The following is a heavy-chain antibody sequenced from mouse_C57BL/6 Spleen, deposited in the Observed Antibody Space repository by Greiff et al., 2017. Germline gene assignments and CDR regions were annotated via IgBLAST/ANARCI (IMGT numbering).Heavy chain of an antibody. J-gene: IGHJ2*01. CDR3: ARVDYLYYFDY. Sequence: EVQGVESGGGLVKPGGSLKLSCAASGFTFSSSAMSWVRQTPEKRLEWVATISDGGSYTYYPDNVKGRFTISRDNAKNNLYLQMSHLKSEDTAMYYCARVDYLYYFDYWGQGTTLTVSS. CDR2: ISDGGSYT. D-gene: IGHD2-4*01. CDR1: GFTFSSSA. V-gene: IGHV5-4*01.